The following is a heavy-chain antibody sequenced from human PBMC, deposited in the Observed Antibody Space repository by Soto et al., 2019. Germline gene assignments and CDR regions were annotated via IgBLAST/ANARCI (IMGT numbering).Heavy chain of an antibody. V-gene: IGHV3-23*01. CDR2: ISGSGGST. Sequence: HPGGSLRLSCAASGFTFSIYAMSWFGQAPGKGLEWVSAISGSGGSTYYADSVKGRFTISRDNSKNTLYLQMNSLRAEDTAVYYCALKGIINHSSSWYPFDYWGQGTLVTVSS. CDR3: ALKGIINHSSSWYPFDY. D-gene: IGHD6-13*01. CDR1: GFTFSIYA. J-gene: IGHJ4*02.